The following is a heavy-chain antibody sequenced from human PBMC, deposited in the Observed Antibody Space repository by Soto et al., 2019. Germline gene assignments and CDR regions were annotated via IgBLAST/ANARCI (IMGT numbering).Heavy chain of an antibody. CDR2: ISGSGGST. CDR3: ASGYRDGTSI. Sequence: GESLRLSCAASGFTFSSYAMSWVRQAPGKGLEWVSGISGSGGSTYYADSVKGRFTISRDNSKNTLYLQMNSLRAEDTAVYYCASGYRDGTSIWGQGTLVTVSS. V-gene: IGHV3-23*01. D-gene: IGHD5-12*01. J-gene: IGHJ4*02. CDR1: GFTFSSYA.